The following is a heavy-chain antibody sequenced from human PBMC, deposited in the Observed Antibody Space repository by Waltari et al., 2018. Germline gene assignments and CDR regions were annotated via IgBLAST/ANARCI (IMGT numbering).Heavy chain of an antibody. J-gene: IGHJ4*02. CDR3: AKEHGDDSGDY. Sequence: QVQLVAPGGGVVQPGGCLRLSCAASGLSFSSSGMHWVRQAPGKGLAWVASISYDGTNKYYADSVQCRFTISRHNSKNSLDLQMSSRTAEDTAVYFCAKEHGDDSGDYWGQGTLVTVSS. V-gene: IGHV3-30*18. CDR1: GLSFSSSG. D-gene: IGHD2-21*02. CDR2: ISYDGTNK.